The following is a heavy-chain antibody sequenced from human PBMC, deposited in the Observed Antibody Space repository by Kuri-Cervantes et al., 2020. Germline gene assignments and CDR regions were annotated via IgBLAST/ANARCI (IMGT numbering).Heavy chain of an antibody. Sequence: GGSLRLSCAASGFTFSSYGMHWVRQAPGKGLEWVAVIWYDGSNKYYADSVKGRFTISRDNSKNTLYLQMNSLRAEDTAVYYCARDGSGSYYHDAFDIWGQGTMVTVSS. CDR2: IWYDGSNK. J-gene: IGHJ3*02. V-gene: IGHV3-33*01. D-gene: IGHD3-10*01. CDR3: ARDGSGSYYHDAFDI. CDR1: GFTFSSYG.